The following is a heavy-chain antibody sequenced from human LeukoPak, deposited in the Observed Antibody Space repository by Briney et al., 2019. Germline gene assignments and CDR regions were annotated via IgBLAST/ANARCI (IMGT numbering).Heavy chain of an antibody. D-gene: IGHD3-22*01. CDR2: INHSGST. CDR1: GGSFSGYY. V-gene: IGHV4-34*01. Sequence: SETLSLTCAVYGGSFSGYYWSWIRQPPGKGLEWIGEINHSGSTNYNPSLKSRVTISVDTSKNQFSLKLSSVTAADTAVCYCARGTGYYDSSGYYPFDYWGQGTLVTVSS. J-gene: IGHJ4*02. CDR3: ARGTGYYDSSGYYPFDY.